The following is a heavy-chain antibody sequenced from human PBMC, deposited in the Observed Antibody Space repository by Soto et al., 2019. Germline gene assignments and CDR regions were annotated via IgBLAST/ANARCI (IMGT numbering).Heavy chain of an antibody. CDR2: IYYSGST. CDR3: ATTTLDGTDY. D-gene: IGHD2-15*01. V-gene: IGHV4-30-4*01. Sequence: SETPSLTCTVSGGSLSRGGYYWGWIRQPPGKGLEWIGYIYYSGSTYYNPSLKSRVTISVDTSKNQFSLKLSSVTAADTAVYYCATTTLDGTDYWGQGTLVTVSS. J-gene: IGHJ4*02. CDR1: GGSLSRGGYY.